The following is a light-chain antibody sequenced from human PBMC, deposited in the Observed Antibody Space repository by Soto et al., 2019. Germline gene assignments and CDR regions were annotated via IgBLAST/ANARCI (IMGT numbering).Light chain of an antibody. V-gene: IGKV3-15*01. CDR3: QQYGSSST. Sequence: EIGTTQSPATLSVSPGERDTLSCRASQSITSDLAWYQQKPGQAPRLLIYGASTRATGIPARFSGSGSGTEFTLTISSLQSEDFAVYYCQQYGSSSTFGQGTRLEIK. CDR1: QSITSD. CDR2: GAS. J-gene: IGKJ5*01.